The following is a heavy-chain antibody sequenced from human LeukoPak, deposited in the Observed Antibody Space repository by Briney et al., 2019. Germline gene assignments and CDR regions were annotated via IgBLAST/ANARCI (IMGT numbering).Heavy chain of an antibody. V-gene: IGHV5-10-1*01. CDR2: FDPSDSYT. CDR1: GYRFTSYW. J-gene: IGHJ4*02. D-gene: IGHD1-26*01. Sequence: GESLKISCKGSGYRFTSYWITWVRPMPGKGLEWMGRFDPSDSYTNYSPSFQGHVTISADKSISTAYLQWSSLKASDTAVYYCARLDMVGATDFDYWGQGTLVTVSS. CDR3: ARLDMVGATDFDY.